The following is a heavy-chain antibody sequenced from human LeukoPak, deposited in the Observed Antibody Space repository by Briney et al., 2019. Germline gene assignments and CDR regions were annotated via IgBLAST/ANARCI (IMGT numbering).Heavy chain of an antibody. J-gene: IGHJ4*02. Sequence: GASVKVSCKASGYVFSRYSIHWVRQAPGQGLEWMGWINTSNGNPTYAQGFKGRLVFFLDTSANTAYLQINSLKAEDTAMYYCGRDVNLDFWGQGTLVTVSS. CDR2: INTSNGNP. CDR1: GYVFSRYS. V-gene: IGHV7-4-1*02. D-gene: IGHD1-14*01. CDR3: GRDVNLDF.